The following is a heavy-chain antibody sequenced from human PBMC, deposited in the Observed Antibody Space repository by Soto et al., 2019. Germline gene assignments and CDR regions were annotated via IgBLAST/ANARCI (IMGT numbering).Heavy chain of an antibody. J-gene: IGHJ4*02. Sequence: VQLVESGGGLIQPGGSLRLSCAASGFTVSSNHMTWIRQAPGRGPEWVSTIYHGGNTYYADSVKGRFAISRDNSKNVLYLQMNSLRAEDTAVYYCATGVDTAKDGYWGQGTLVTVSS. CDR1: GFTVSSNH. CDR3: ATGVDTAKDGY. CDR2: IYHGGNT. V-gene: IGHV3-53*01. D-gene: IGHD5-18*01.